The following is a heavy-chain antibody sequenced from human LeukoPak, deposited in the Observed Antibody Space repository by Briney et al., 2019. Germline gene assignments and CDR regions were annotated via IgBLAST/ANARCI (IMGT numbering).Heavy chain of an antibody. CDR3: AKARDDFGVDTIDS. CDR1: GFTFRIYA. D-gene: IGHD3-3*01. J-gene: IGHJ4*02. V-gene: IGHV3-23*01. CDR2: ISGSDGST. Sequence: QAGGSLRLSCAASGFTFRIYAMSWVRQAPGKGLEWVSTISGSDGSTNYADSVKGRFSISRDNSKNTLYLQMKSLRAEDTAVYYCAKARDDFGVDTIDSWGQGTLVTVSS.